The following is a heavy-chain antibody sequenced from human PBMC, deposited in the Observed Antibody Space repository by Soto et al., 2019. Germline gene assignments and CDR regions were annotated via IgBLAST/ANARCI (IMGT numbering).Heavy chain of an antibody. J-gene: IGHJ4*02. CDR2: IIPMFGTA. V-gene: IGHV1-69*13. D-gene: IGHD3-22*01. CDR3: AREVASGYYRVFDY. CDR1: GRTFSTFV. Sequence: SVKVSCKASGRTFSTFVINWVRQAPGQGVEWMGGIIPMFGTATYAQKLQDRVTITAEESTRTVYMELSSLRSEDTPVYYCAREVASGYYRVFDYWRQGTPVTVSS.